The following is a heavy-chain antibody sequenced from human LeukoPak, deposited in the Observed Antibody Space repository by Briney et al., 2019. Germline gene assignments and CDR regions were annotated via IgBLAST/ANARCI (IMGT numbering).Heavy chain of an antibody. CDR2: IIPIFGTA. CDR1: GGTLSSYA. CDR3: ARGDPTGFDY. J-gene: IGHJ4*02. D-gene: IGHD4-17*01. Sequence: SVKVSCKASGGTLSSYAISWVRQAPGQGLEWMGGIIPIFGTANYAQKFQGGVTITADESTSTAYKELSSLRSEDTAVYYCARGDPTGFDYWGQGTLVTVSS. V-gene: IGHV1-69*13.